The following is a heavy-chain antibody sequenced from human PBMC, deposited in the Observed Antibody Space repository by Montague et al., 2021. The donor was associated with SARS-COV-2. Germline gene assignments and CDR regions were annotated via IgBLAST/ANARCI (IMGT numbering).Heavy chain of an antibody. CDR1: GDSIMTTNW. D-gene: IGHD3-9*01. V-gene: IGHV4-4*02. Sequence: SETLSLTCAVSGDSIMTTNWWSWVRQPPGKGLEWIGEIYQSGSTNYNPSLKSRVTMSVDKSKNQFSLELNSLTAADTALYYCMRAGGFDNRPPVWGQGALVTVS. J-gene: IGHJ4*02. CDR3: MRAGGFDNRPPV. CDR2: IYQSGST.